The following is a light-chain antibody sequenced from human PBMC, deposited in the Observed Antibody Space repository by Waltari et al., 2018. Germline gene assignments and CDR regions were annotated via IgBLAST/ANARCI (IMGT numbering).Light chain of an antibody. J-gene: IGKJ1*01. CDR3: QHYVRLAVT. V-gene: IGKV3-20*01. CDR2: GAS. Sequence: EIVLTQTPGTLSLSLGERVPLSCRASQSVSRTLAWYQQQPGQAPRLLMYGASNTATGMPDRFSGSGSGTDFSLTISILEPEDFALYYCQHYVRLAVTFGQGTKVEIK. CDR1: QSVSRT.